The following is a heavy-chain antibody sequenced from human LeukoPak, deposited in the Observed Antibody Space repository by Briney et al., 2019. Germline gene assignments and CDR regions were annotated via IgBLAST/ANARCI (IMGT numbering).Heavy chain of an antibody. CDR2: ISYDGSNK. J-gene: IGHJ4*02. V-gene: IGHV3-30*04. CDR1: GFTFSSYA. CDR3: AKAKGYCGYDCYKAGFDY. D-gene: IGHD2-21*02. Sequence: GGSLRLSCAASGFTFSSYAMHWVRQAPGKGLEWVAVISYDGSNKYYADSVKGRFTISRDNSKNTLYLQMNSLRAEDTAVYYCAKAKGYCGYDCYKAGFDYWGQGTLVTVSS.